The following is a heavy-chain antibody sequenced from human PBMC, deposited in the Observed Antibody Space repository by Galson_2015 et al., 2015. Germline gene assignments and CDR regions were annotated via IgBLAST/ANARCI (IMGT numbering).Heavy chain of an antibody. CDR3: ARETSATGYVDH. Sequence: SVKVSCKASGYTFSNYHIHWVRQAPGQGLEWMGIVTPGSGATSYAEKFQGRVIMTGDMSTTTAFLELSSLRSDDTALYYCARETSATGYVDHWGQGTLVTVSS. J-gene: IGHJ4*02. V-gene: IGHV1-46*01. CDR1: GYTFSNYH. CDR2: VTPGSGAT.